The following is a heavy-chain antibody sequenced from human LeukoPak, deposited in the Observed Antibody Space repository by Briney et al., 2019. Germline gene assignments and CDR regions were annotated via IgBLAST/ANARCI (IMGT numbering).Heavy chain of an antibody. V-gene: IGHV4-39*01. D-gene: IGHD6-13*01. CDR3: ARRGITYSTSFFDK. Sequence: SETLSLTCTVSGGSMSGSKYFWGWIRQPPGKGLEWIGNIFYSGSAYYNPSLKGRFTVSVDTPNNQFSLKVTSVTAADTALYFCARRGITYSTSFFDKWGQGIMVTVSS. CDR1: GGSMSGSKYF. J-gene: IGHJ4*02. CDR2: IFYSGSA.